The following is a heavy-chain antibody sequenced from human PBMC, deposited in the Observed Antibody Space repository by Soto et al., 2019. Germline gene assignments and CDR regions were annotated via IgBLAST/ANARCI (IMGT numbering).Heavy chain of an antibody. J-gene: IGHJ4*02. Sequence: SETLSLTCTVSGDSISGSNWWRWVRQPPGKGLEWIGDIYHTGSTTYNPSFKSRLIISVDKSKNQFSLNLTSVTAADTTVYYCAKSTSFAHFDYWGQGALVTVSS. V-gene: IGHV4-4*02. CDR2: IYHTGST. D-gene: IGHD2-2*01. CDR3: AKSTSFAHFDY. CDR1: GDSISGSNW.